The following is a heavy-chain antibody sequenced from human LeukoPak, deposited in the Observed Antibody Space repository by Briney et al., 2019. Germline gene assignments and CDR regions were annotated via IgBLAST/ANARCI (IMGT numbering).Heavy chain of an antibody. D-gene: IGHD3-10*01. CDR1: GFPFRNAW. V-gene: IGHV3-15*01. CDR2: IKIKSDGGTT. Sequence: GGSLRLFRAASGFPFRNAWLNWVGQAPRKGLEWVGRIKIKSDGGTTHYAAPVKGSFTISRDDSKNTLDLQMNRLKTENTAMYYCTTEICIYKGMDFWGKGTTVTVSS. CDR3: TTEICIYKGMDF. J-gene: IGHJ6*04.